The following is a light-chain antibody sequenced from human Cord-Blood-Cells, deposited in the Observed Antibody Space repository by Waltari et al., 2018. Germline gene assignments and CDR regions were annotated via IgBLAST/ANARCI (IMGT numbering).Light chain of an antibody. CDR3: MQALQTPLT. V-gene: IGKV2-28*01. CDR1: QSLLHSNGYNY. Sequence: DLVVPQSSLSLPVTPGEPASTPSSSSQSLLHSNGYNYSVCSLQKPGQSPQLLIYLGSKRASGVPDRFSGSGSGTDYTLKISRVEAEDVGVYYCMQALQTPLTFGGGTKVEIK. CDR2: LGS. J-gene: IGKJ4*01.